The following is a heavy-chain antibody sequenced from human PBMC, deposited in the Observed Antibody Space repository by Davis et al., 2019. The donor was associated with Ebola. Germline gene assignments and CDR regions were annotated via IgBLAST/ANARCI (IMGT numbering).Heavy chain of an antibody. CDR2: IKQDGSEK. CDR3: ARALAEGDFYYYYYGMDV. Sequence: GGSLRLSCAASGFTFSSYSMSWVRQAPGKGLEWVANIKQDGSEKYYVDSVKGRFTISRDNAKNSLYLQMNSLRAEDTAVYYCARALAEGDFYYYYYGMDVWGQGTTVTVSS. D-gene: IGHD3-3*02. CDR1: GFTFSSYS. J-gene: IGHJ6*02. V-gene: IGHV3-7*03.